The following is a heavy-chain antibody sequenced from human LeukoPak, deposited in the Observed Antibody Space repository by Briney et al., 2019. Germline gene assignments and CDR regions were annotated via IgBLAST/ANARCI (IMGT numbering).Heavy chain of an antibody. CDR2: ISGSGGST. D-gene: IGHD6-13*01. J-gene: IGHJ4*02. CDR1: GFTFSSYA. Sequence: GGSLRLSCAASGFTFSSYAMSWVRQAPGKGLEWVSAISGSGGSTYYADSVKGRFTISRDNSKNTLYQQMNSLRAEDTAVYYCAKDSLKYIAAAGIHLQYWGQGTLVTVSS. V-gene: IGHV3-23*01. CDR3: AKDSLKYIAAAGIHLQY.